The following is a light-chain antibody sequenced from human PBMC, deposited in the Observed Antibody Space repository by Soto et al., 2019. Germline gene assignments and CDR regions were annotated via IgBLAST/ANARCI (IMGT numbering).Light chain of an antibody. Sequence: EIVMTQSPATLSVSPGERATLSCRASQSVSSSLAWYQQKPGQAPRLVIYGASTRATGFPARFSGSGSGTEFTLTISSLQSEDFAVYYCQQYNNWPPGTFGQGTKVDIK. CDR2: GAS. CDR1: QSVSSS. J-gene: IGKJ1*01. V-gene: IGKV3-15*01. CDR3: QQYNNWPPGT.